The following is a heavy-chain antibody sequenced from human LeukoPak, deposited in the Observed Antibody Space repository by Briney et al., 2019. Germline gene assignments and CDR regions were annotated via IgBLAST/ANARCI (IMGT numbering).Heavy chain of an antibody. D-gene: IGHD6-19*01. J-gene: IGHJ6*03. CDR2: IIPIFDTA. V-gene: IGHV1-69*13. CDR1: GGTFSSYT. CDR3: ASGRRAGIYYYYYMDV. Sequence: ASVKVSCKASGGTFSSYTISWVRQAPGQGLEWMGGIIPIFDTANYAQKFQGRVTITADESTNTAYMELSSLRSDDTAVYYCASGRRAGIYYYYYMDVWGKGTTVTISS.